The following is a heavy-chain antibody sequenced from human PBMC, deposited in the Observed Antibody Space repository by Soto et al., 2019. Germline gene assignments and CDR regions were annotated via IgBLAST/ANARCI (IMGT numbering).Heavy chain of an antibody. Sequence: QMQLVQSGPEVKKPGTSVTVSCKASGFTFTHSAIQWVRQARGQSLAWIGWIVVGSGNTNYSPKFQERVTITWDISTFTAYMELSRLRSEDTAVYYCAAECYYGDSDPRGRIDGGQGTRVTVSS. CDR2: IVVGSGNT. J-gene: IGHJ4*02. CDR3: AAECYYGDSDPRGRID. D-gene: IGHD3-10*01. V-gene: IGHV1-58*02. CDR1: GFTFTHSA.